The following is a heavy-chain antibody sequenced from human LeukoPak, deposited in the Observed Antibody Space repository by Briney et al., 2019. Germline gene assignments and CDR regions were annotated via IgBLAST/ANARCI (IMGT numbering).Heavy chain of an antibody. CDR3: AHRRAGSSGWYYFDY. CDR2: ISWDDDK. J-gene: IGHJ4*02. D-gene: IGHD6-19*01. V-gene: IGHV2-5*02. Sequence: ALISWDDDKRYSPSLKSRPTITKNTSNNQVVLTMTNMDPVDTATYYCAHRRAGSSGWYYFDYWGQGTLVTVSS.